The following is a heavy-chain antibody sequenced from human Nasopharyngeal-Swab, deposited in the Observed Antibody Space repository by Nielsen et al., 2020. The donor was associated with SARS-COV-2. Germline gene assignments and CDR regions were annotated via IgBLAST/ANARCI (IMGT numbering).Heavy chain of an antibody. Sequence: GESLKISCKGSGYSFTSYWISWVRQMPGKGLEWMGRIDPSDSYTNYSPSFQGHVTISADKSISTAYLQWSSLKASDTAMYYCARRDCSSTSYSHYYYYGMDVWGQGTTVTVSS. D-gene: IGHD2-2*01. CDR1: GYSFTSYW. CDR3: ARRDCSSTSYSHYYYYGMDV. V-gene: IGHV5-10-1*01. CDR2: IDPSDSYT. J-gene: IGHJ6*02.